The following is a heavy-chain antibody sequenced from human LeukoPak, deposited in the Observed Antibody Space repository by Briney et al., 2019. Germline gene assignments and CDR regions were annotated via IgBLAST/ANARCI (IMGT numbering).Heavy chain of an antibody. CDR1: GFTFSSYW. CDR2: IKQDGSEK. J-gene: IGHJ4*02. Sequence: PGGSLRLSCAASGFTFSSYWMSWVRQAPGKGLEWVANIKQDGSEKYYADSVKGRFTISRDNAKNSLYLQMNSLRAEDTAVYYCARQYSSGCYRYWGQGTLVTVSS. CDR3: ARQYSSGCYRY. D-gene: IGHD6-19*01. V-gene: IGHV3-7*01.